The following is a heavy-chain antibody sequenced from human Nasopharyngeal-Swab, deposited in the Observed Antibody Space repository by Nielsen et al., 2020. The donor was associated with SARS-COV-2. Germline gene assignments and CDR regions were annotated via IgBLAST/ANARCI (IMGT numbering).Heavy chain of an antibody. CDR2: ISYDGSNK. D-gene: IGHD6-19*01. Sequence: GESLKISCAASGFTFSSYAMHWVRQAPGKGLEWVAVISYDGSNKYYADSVKGRFTISRDNSKNTLYLQMNSLRAEDTAVYYFARDLIAVAGGFDYWGQGTLVTVSS. CDR3: ARDLIAVAGGFDY. V-gene: IGHV3-30-3*01. CDR1: GFTFSSYA. J-gene: IGHJ4*02.